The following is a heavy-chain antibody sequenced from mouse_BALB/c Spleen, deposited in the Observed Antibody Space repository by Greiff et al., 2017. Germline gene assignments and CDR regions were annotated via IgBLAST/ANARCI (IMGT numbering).Heavy chain of an antibody. D-gene: IGHD1-2*01. Sequence: EVQLQQSGTVLARPGASVKMSCKASGYTFTSYWMHWVKQRPGQGLEWIGAIYPGNSDTSYNQKFKGKAKLTAVTSTSTAYMELSSLTNEDSAVYYCTRGITTATFAYWGQGTLVTVSA. V-gene: IGHV1-5*01. CDR1: GYTFTSYW. CDR3: TRGITTATFAY. CDR2: IYPGNSDT. J-gene: IGHJ3*01.